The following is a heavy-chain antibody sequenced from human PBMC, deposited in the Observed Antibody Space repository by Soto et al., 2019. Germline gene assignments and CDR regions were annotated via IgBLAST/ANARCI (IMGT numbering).Heavy chain of an antibody. D-gene: IGHD1-26*01. V-gene: IGHV4-61*01. CDR1: GGSVSSGNYY. J-gene: IGHJ4*02. CDR2: IFHTGTT. Sequence: SETLSLTCTVSGGSVSSGNYYGSWIRQPPGKGLEWIGYIFHTGTTNYNPSLKSRVTISLDTSMNQFSLKLSSVTPADTAVYYCTRAPVSGSYCFDFWGQGSPVTVSS. CDR3: TRAPVSGSYCFDF.